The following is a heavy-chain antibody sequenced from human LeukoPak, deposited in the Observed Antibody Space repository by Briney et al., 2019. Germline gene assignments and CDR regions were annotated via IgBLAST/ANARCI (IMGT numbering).Heavy chain of an antibody. V-gene: IGHV4-59*01. CDR3: ARDRRRDLLHAFDI. J-gene: IGHJ3*02. Sequence: SETLSLTCTVSGGTISNSYWSWIRQPPGKGLEWIAYIDFSGTTNYNPSLKSRVTISVDAYKNQFYLKLSSVTAADTAVYYCARDRRRDLLHAFDIWGQGTMVTVSS. D-gene: IGHD1-26*01. CDR2: IDFSGTT. CDR1: GGTISNSY.